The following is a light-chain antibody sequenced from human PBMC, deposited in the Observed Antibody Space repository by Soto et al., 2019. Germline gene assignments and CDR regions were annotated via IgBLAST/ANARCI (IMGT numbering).Light chain of an antibody. CDR2: TDN. Sequence: QSVLTQPPSASGTPGQRVIISCSGSSSNIGSNGVNWYQQVPGMAPKLLIDTDNQRPSGVPDRFSGSRSDTSASLAITGLQSEDEAEYYCAAWYDSLGGSWLFGGGTKLTVL. V-gene: IGLV1-44*01. CDR1: SSNIGSNG. CDR3: AAWYDSLGGSWL. J-gene: IGLJ3*02.